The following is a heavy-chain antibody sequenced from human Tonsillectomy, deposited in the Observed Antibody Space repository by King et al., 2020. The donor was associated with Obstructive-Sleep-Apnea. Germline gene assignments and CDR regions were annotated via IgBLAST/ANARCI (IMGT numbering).Heavy chain of an antibody. J-gene: IGHJ4*02. CDR3: ARGSGRAFGGVIVMADY. CDR2: IYHSGST. D-gene: IGHD3-16*02. Sequence: QLQESGPGLVKPSETLSLTCTVSGYSISSGYYWGWIRQPPGKGLEWIGSIYHSGSTYYNPSLKSRVTISVDTSKNQFSLKLSSVTAADTAVYYCARGSGRAFGGVIVMADYWGQGTLVTVSS. CDR1: GYSISSGYY. V-gene: IGHV4-38-2*02.